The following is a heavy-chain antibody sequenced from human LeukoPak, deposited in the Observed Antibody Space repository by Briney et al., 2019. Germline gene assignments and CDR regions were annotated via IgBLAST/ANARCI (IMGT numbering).Heavy chain of an antibody. CDR2: INHSGST. CDR3: ARRGYFDY. D-gene: IGHD5-12*01. J-gene: IGHJ4*02. CDR1: GGSFSGYY. V-gene: IGHV4-34*01. Sequence: PSETLSLTCAVYGGSFSGYYWSWIRQPPGKGLEWIGEINHSGSTNYNPSLKSRVTISEDTSKNQFSLRLSSVTAADTAVYYCARRGYFDYWGQGTLVTVSS.